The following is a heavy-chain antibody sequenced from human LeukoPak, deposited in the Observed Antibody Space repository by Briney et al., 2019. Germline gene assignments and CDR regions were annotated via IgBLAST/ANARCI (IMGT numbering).Heavy chain of an antibody. CDR3: AKSHYDILTGHDY. Sequence: GGSLRLSCAASGYTFSSYAMSWVRQAPGKGLEWVSAISGSGGSTYYADSVKGRFTISRDNSKNTLYLQMNSLRAEDTAVYYCAKSHYDILTGHDYWGQGTLVTVSS. D-gene: IGHD3-9*01. CDR2: ISGSGGST. V-gene: IGHV3-23*01. J-gene: IGHJ4*02. CDR1: GYTFSSYA.